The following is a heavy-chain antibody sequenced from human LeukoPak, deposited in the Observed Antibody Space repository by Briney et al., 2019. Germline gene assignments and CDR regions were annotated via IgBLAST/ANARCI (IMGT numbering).Heavy chain of an antibody. CDR2: IYYSGST. CDR3: ARLTMVRYYYYYYGMDV. D-gene: IGHD3-10*01. V-gene: IGHV4-39*01. J-gene: IGHJ6*02. Sequence: SETLSLTCTVSGGSISSSSYYWGWIRQPPGKGLEWIGSIYYSGSTHYNPSLKSRVTISVDTSKNQFSLKLSSVTAADTAVYYCARLTMVRYYYYYYGMDVWGQGTTVTVSS. CDR1: GGSISSSSYY.